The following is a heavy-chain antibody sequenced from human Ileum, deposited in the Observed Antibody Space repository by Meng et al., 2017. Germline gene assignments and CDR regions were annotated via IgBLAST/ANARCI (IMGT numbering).Heavy chain of an antibody. Sequence: GGSLRLSCAASGFPVNNYYMSWLRQAPGKGLEWVSIFYTGGSTYYAESVKGRFSISRDNSDYTRYLQIHSLSADDTALSYGARMGGDSCTCGFDPWGQGTLVTVSS. CDR1: GFPVNNYY. V-gene: IGHV3-66*02. D-gene: IGHD2-21*02. CDR3: ARMGGDSCTCGFDP. CDR2: FYTGGST. J-gene: IGHJ5*02.